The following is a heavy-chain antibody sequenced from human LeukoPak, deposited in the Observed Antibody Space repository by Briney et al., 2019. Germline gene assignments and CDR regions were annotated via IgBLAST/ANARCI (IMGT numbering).Heavy chain of an antibody. V-gene: IGHV3-30*18. Sequence: GGSLRLSCAASGFTFSSYGMHWVRQAPGKGLEGVAVISYDGTKKNYADSVKGRFTVSRDSVKNTLYLQMNSLRAEDTAVYYCAKSIAVADPYYYYGMDVWGQGTTVTVSS. CDR1: GFTFSSYG. D-gene: IGHD6-19*01. CDR2: ISYDGTKK. CDR3: AKSIAVADPYYYYGMDV. J-gene: IGHJ6*02.